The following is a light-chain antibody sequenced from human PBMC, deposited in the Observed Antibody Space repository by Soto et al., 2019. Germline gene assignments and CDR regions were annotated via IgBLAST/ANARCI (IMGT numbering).Light chain of an antibody. J-gene: IGLJ1*01. CDR1: TSDVGGYNY. Sequence: QSALTQPASVSGSPGQSITISCTGTTSDVGGYNYVSWYQQHPGKAPKLMIYEVSNRPSGVSNRFSGSKSGNTASLTISGLQAEDEAAYYCFSYTTSSAPYVFGTGTKVTVL. CDR2: EVS. V-gene: IGLV2-14*01. CDR3: FSYTTSSAPYV.